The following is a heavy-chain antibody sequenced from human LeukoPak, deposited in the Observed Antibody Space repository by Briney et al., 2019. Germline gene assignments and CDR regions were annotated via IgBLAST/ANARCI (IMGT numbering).Heavy chain of an antibody. CDR3: ARHGRSGGGAAQEKNAFDI. V-gene: IGHV4-39*01. D-gene: IGHD3-16*01. J-gene: IGHJ3*02. CDR2: VYYSGSA. Sequence: SETLSLTCTVSGGSVGSGTYCWSWIRQSPGKGLEWIGNVYYSGSAYYNPSLRSRVTISVDTTKNQFSLKLSSVTAADTAVYYCARHGRSGGGAAQEKNAFDIWGQGTMVTVSS. CDR1: GGSVGSGTYC.